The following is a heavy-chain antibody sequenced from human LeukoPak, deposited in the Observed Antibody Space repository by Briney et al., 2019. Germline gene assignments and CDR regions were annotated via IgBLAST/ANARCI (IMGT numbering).Heavy chain of an antibody. Sequence: GGSLRLSCAASGFTFSSYEMNWVRQAPGKGLEWVSYISSSGSTKYYADSVKGRFTISRDNAKNSLYLQMNSLRAEDTAVYYCARGKSYGSGSYYPTNYFDYWGQGTLVTVSS. D-gene: IGHD3-10*01. CDR1: GFTFSSYE. CDR3: ARGKSYGSGSYYPTNYFDY. V-gene: IGHV3-48*03. CDR2: ISSSGSTK. J-gene: IGHJ4*02.